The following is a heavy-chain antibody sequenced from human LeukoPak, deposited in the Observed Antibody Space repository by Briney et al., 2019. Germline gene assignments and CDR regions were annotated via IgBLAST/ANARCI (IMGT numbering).Heavy chain of an antibody. CDR1: GFTFSSYW. D-gene: IGHD2-15*01. CDR2: IYSGGST. J-gene: IGHJ6*02. Sequence: GGSLRLSCAASGFTFSSYWMSWVRQAPGKGLEWVSVIYSGGSTYYADSVKGRFTISRDNSKNTLYLQMNSLRAEDTAVYYCARPRDINQDYYYGMDVWGQGTTVTVSS. CDR3: ARPRDINQDYYYGMDV. V-gene: IGHV3-66*02.